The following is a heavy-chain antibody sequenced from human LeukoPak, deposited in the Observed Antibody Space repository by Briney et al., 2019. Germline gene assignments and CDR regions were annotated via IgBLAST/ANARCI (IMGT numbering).Heavy chain of an antibody. V-gene: IGHV3-74*01. Sequence: GGSLRLSCAASAYTFSTYWMHWVRQAPGEGLVWVSRINSDGSSTRYADSVKGRFTISRDNTKNTLYLQMNSLRAEDTAVYYCVREDSVNFPDAFDIWGQGTMVTVSS. J-gene: IGHJ3*02. CDR3: VREDSVNFPDAFDI. CDR1: AYTFSTYW. CDR2: INSDGSST. D-gene: IGHD5/OR15-5a*01.